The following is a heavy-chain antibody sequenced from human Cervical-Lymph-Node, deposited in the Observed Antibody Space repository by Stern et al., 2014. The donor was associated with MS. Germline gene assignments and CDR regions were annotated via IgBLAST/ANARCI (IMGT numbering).Heavy chain of an antibody. Sequence: QVQLVESGGGVVQPGRSLRLSCAASGFTFSSYGMHWVRQAPGKGLEWVAVISYDGSNKYYADSVKGRFTISRDNSKNTLYLQMNSLRAEDTAVYYCAKDPRTGYYGDYGIDYWGQGTLVTVSS. J-gene: IGHJ4*02. CDR2: ISYDGSNK. CDR1: GFTFSSYG. D-gene: IGHD4-17*01. V-gene: IGHV3-30*18. CDR3: AKDPRTGYYGDYGIDY.